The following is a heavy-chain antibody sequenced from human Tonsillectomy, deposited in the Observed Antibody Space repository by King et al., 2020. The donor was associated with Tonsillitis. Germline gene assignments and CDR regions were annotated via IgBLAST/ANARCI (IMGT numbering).Heavy chain of an antibody. CDR1: DGSISSYY. J-gene: IGHJ5*02. CDR3: ASGSSGYYHWFDP. D-gene: IGHD3-22*01. CDR2: IYYSGST. Sequence: QLQESGPGLVKPSETLSLTCTVSDGSISSYYWGWIRQPPGKGLEWVGYIYYSGSTNYNPSLKSRGTISVDTSKNQFSLKLSPVTAADTAVYYCASGSSGYYHWFDPWGQGTLVTVSS. V-gene: IGHV4-59*01.